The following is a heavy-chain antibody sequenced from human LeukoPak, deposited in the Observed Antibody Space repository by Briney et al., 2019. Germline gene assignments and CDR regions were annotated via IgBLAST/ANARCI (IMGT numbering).Heavy chain of an antibody. CDR2: IASDGSST. CDR3: TTEVPNGDLRFDY. Sequence: GGSLRLSCAASGFTLSSYWMNWVRQAPGKGLVWVSRIASDGSSTTYADSVRGRFSISRDNAKNTLYLQMNSLRVEDTAVYYCTTEVPNGDLRFDYWGQGTLVTVSS. CDR1: GFTLSSYW. J-gene: IGHJ4*02. D-gene: IGHD4-17*01. V-gene: IGHV3-74*01.